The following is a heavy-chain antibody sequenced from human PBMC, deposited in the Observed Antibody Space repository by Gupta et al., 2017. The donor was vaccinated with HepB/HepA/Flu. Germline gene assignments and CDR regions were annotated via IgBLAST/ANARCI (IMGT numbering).Heavy chain of an antibody. CDR1: GFTFKVYW. CDR3: VRGTNEYPDSVI. V-gene: IGHV3-7*01. J-gene: IGHJ6*03. CDR2: INQVGRYT. Sequence: EAQLVESGGGLVQPGGSRRLACASSGFTFKVYWMNWVRQAPGKGLEWVAKINQVGRYTYYVDSIKGRFTTSRDYIKNMASLQMNSLAAEDTAVEDCVRGTNEYPDSVIWGNRT. D-gene: IGHD2-8*01.